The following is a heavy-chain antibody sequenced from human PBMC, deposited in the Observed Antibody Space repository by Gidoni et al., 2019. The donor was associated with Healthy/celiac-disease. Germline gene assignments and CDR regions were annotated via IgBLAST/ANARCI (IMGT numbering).Heavy chain of an antibody. CDR3: ARDVGYSSRGGDY. J-gene: IGHJ4*02. V-gene: IGHV3-66*01. Sequence: EVQLVESGGGLVQPGGSLRLSCAASGFTVSSNYMSWVRQAPGKGLEWVSVSYSGGSTYYADSVKGRFTISRDNSKKTLYLQMNSLRAEDTAVYYCARDVGYSSRGGDYWGQGTLVTVSS. CDR2: SYSGGST. D-gene: IGHD6-13*01. CDR1: GFTVSSNY.